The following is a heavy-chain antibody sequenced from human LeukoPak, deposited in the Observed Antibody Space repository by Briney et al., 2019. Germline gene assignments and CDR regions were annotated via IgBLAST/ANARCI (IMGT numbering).Heavy chain of an antibody. J-gene: IGHJ5*02. D-gene: IGHD3-3*01. V-gene: IGHV1-18*01. Sequence: ASVKVSCKASGYTFTSYGISWVRQAPGQGLEWMGWISAYNGNTNYAQKLQGRVTMTTDTSTSTAYMELRSLRSDDTAVYYCARSTFGVVLNWFDPWGQGTLVTVSS. CDR2: ISAYNGNT. CDR1: GYTFTSYG. CDR3: ARSTFGVVLNWFDP.